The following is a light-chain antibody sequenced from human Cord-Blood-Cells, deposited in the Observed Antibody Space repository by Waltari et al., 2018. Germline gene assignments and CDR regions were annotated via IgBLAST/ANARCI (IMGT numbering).Light chain of an antibody. CDR2: DAS. V-gene: IGKV3-11*01. CDR1: QSVSSY. Sequence: EIVLTQSLATLSLSPGERATLSCRASQSVSSYLAWYQQKPGQAHRLLIYDASNRATGIPARCSGSGSGTDFTLTISSLEPEDFAVYYCQQRSNWPPRFTFGPGTKVDIK. CDR3: QQRSNWPPRFT. J-gene: IGKJ3*01.